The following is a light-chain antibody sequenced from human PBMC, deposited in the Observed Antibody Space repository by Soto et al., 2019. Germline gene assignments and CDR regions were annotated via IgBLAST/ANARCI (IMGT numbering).Light chain of an antibody. Sequence: TSSDIGAYNYVSWYQQHPGKAPKLLIYDVNYRPSGVSNRLSGSKSGNTASLTISGLQAEDEADYYCSSYAISSAYVFGTGTKVTVL. CDR3: SSYAISSAYV. CDR2: DVN. J-gene: IGLJ1*01. V-gene: IGLV2-14*04. CDR1: SSDIGAYNY.